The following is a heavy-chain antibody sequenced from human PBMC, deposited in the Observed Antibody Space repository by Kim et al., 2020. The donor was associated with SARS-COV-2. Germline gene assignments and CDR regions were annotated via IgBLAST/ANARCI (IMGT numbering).Heavy chain of an antibody. J-gene: IGHJ4*02. CDR1: GFTFSSYS. V-gene: IGHV3-21*01. Sequence: GGSLRLSCTASGFTFSSYSMNWVRQAPGKGLEWVSSISSSSSYIYYADSVKGRFTISRDNAKNSLYLQMNSLRAEDTAVYYCARDGIVATVWGHFDYWGQGTLVTVSS. CDR3: ARDGIVATVWGHFDY. D-gene: IGHD5-12*01. CDR2: ISSSSSYI.